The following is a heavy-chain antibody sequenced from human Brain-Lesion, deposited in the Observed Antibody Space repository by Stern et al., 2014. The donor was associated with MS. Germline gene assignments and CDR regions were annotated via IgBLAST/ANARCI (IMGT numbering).Heavy chain of an antibody. J-gene: IGHJ5*02. CDR3: ARAHVDTWDWFDP. D-gene: IGHD5-18*01. CDR1: GFTFSTYW. CDR2: INGDGSRT. V-gene: IGHV3-74*02. Sequence: VQSGGDLVQPGGSLRLSCTASGFTFSTYWMHWVRQAPGKGLVGVSRINGDGSRTSYADSVKGRFTISRDNAKNTLYVQMNSLRVEDTAVYYCARAHVDTWDWFDPWGQGTLVTVSS.